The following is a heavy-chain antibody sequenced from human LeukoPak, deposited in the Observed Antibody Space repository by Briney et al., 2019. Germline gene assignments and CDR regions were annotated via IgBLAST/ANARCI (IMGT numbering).Heavy chain of an antibody. V-gene: IGHV3-21*01. D-gene: IGHD1-7*01. Sequence: GGSLRLSCAASGFTFSSYAMSWVRQAPGKGLEWVSCISSSSTYIYYADSVKGRFTISRDNAKNSLYLQMNSLRAEDTAVYYCARAHNWKYGTFDYWGQGTLVTVSS. CDR2: ISSSSTYI. CDR3: ARAHNWKYGTFDY. J-gene: IGHJ4*02. CDR1: GFTFSSYA.